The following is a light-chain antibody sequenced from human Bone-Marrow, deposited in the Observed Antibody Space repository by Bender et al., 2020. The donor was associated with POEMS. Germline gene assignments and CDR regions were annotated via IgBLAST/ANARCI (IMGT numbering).Light chain of an antibody. CDR1: SSDVGSYNF. Sequence: QSALTQPASVSGSPGQSITISCTGTSSDVGSYNFVSWYQQHPGKAPNLMIYEVTKRPSGVSNRFSGSKSGNTASLTVSGLQSDDEAEYFCTSYAGTSNLLFGGGTKVTVL. CDR3: TSYAGTSNLL. CDR2: EVT. V-gene: IGLV2-14*02. J-gene: IGLJ3*02.